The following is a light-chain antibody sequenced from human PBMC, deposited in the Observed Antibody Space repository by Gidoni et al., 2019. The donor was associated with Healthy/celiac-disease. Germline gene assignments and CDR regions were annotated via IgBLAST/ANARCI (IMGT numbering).Light chain of an antibody. CDR1: QSVSSN. V-gene: IGKV3-15*01. CDR3: QQYNNWPPEYT. J-gene: IGKJ2*01. Sequence: EIVMTQSPATLSVSPGERATLSCRASQSVSSNLAGYQQKPGQAPRLLIYGASTRATGIPARFSGSGSGTEFTLTISSLQSEDFAVYYCQQYNNWPPEYTFGQXTKLEIK. CDR2: GAS.